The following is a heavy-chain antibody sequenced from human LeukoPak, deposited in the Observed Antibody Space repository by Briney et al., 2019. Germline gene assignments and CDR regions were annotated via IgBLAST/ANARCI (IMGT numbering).Heavy chain of an antibody. Sequence: SETLSLTCSVSGGSISSYYWSWIRQPPGKGLEWIGFIHYSGTTAYNPSLKSRVSISVDTSKNQFSLKLSSVTAADTAVFYCVRFGSCSGGHCHPDYWGQGTLVTVSS. J-gene: IGHJ4*02. CDR3: VRFGSCSGGHCHPDY. CDR2: IHYSGTT. D-gene: IGHD2-15*01. CDR1: GGSISSYY. V-gene: IGHV4-59*08.